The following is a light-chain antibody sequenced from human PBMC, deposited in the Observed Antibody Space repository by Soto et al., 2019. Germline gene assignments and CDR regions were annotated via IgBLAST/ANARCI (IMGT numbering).Light chain of an antibody. J-gene: IGKJ1*01. CDR3: KQHYRFWT. CDR1: ESVSDL. Sequence: DIRMTQSPSSLSASVGDRVTITCRASESVSDLWAWYQQKPGKAPKVLIFDVSHLQGGVPSRFSGSGAGIEFNLTISNLQHDGFATDFCKQHYRFWTLGQGTKVEI. V-gene: IGKV1-5*01. CDR2: DVS.